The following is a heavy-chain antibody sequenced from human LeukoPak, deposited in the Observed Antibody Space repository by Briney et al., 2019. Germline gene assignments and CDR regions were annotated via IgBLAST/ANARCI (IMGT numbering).Heavy chain of an antibody. V-gene: IGHV3-9*01. CDR1: GFTFDDYA. CDR3: AKDGREYSSSWYDFDY. CDR2: ISWNSGSI. J-gene: IGHJ4*02. Sequence: GGSLRLSCAASGFTFDDYAMHWVRQAPGKGLEWVSGISWNSGSIGYADSVKGRFTISRDNAKNSLYLQMNSLRAEDTALYYCAKDGREYSSSWYDFDYWGQGTLVTVSS. D-gene: IGHD6-13*01.